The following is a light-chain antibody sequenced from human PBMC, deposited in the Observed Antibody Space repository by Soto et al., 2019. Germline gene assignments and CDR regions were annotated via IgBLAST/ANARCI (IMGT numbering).Light chain of an antibody. Sequence: IQMTQYPSSLSASVGDRVTITCRASQSISSFLNWYQQKPGKAPKLLIYSASILQSGVPSRFSGSGSGTDFTLTVSSLQPEDFATYYCQQSYSTPRTFGQRSMA. CDR1: QSISSF. V-gene: IGKV1-39*01. J-gene: IGKJ1*01. CDR2: SAS. CDR3: QQSYSTPRT.